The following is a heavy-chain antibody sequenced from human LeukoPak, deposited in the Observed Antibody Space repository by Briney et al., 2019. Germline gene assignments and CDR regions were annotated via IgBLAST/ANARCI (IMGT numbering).Heavy chain of an antibody. Sequence: SETLSLTCTVSGGSISSSSYYWGWIRQPPGKGLEWTGSIYYSGSTYYNPSLKSRVTISVDTSKNQFSLKLSSVTAADTAVYYCARDTGERWLQPLPNTFDYWGQGTLVTVSS. V-gene: IGHV4-39*07. J-gene: IGHJ4*02. CDR2: IYYSGST. CDR1: GGSISSSSYY. D-gene: IGHD5-24*01. CDR3: ARDTGERWLQPLPNTFDY.